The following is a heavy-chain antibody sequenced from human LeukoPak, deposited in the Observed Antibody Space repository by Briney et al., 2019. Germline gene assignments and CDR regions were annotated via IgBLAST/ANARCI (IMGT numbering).Heavy chain of an antibody. J-gene: IGHJ5*02. Sequence: SETLSLTCAVYGGSFSGYYWRWIRQPPGKGLEGIGEINHSGSTNYNPSLKSRVTISVDTSKNQFSLKLSSVTAADTAVYYCARGNSGSYAYWFDPWGQGTLVTVSS. V-gene: IGHV4-34*01. CDR1: GGSFSGYY. D-gene: IGHD3-10*01. CDR3: ARGNSGSYAYWFDP. CDR2: INHSGST.